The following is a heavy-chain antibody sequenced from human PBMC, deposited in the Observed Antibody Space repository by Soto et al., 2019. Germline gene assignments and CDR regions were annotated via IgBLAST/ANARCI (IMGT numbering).Heavy chain of an antibody. Sequence: SETLSLTCTVSGGSISSSSYYWGWIRQPPGKGLEWIGSIYYSGSTDYNPSLKSRVAISVDTSKNQFSLKLSSVTAADTAVFYCARLSLMVYAITGYYMDVWGKGTTVTVSS. D-gene: IGHD2-8*01. CDR3: ARLSLMVYAITGYYMDV. V-gene: IGHV4-39*01. CDR2: IYYSGST. J-gene: IGHJ6*03. CDR1: GGSISSSSYY.